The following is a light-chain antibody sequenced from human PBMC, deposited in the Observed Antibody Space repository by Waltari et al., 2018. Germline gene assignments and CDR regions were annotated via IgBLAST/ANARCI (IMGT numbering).Light chain of an antibody. V-gene: IGKV1-12*01. CDR3: LQYNSSPFT. Sequence: DIQMTQSPSSLSASVGDTVTITCRASQSVSSLLAWYQQKPGKAPKLLIYKASSLQSGVPSRFSGSGSGTDFTLTITSLQPEDFATYYCLQYNSSPFTFGPGTKLDIK. J-gene: IGKJ3*01. CDR2: KAS. CDR1: QSVSSL.